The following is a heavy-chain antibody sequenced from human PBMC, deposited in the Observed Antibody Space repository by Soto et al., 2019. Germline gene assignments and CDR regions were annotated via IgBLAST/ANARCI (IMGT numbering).Heavy chain of an antibody. CDR2: ISGSGGST. J-gene: IGHJ4*02. CDR3: AKVLPRYSSSSPGFDY. V-gene: IGHV3-23*01. D-gene: IGHD6-6*01. Sequence: EVQLLESGGGLVQPGGSLRLSCAASGFTFSSYAMSWVRQAPGKGLEWVSAISGSGGSTYYGDSVKGRFTISRDNSKNTLYLQMNSLRAEDTAVYYCAKVLPRYSSSSPGFDYWGQGTLVTVSS. CDR1: GFTFSSYA.